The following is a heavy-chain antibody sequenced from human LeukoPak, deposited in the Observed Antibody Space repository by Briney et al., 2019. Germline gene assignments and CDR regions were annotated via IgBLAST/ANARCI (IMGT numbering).Heavy chain of an antibody. J-gene: IGHJ4*02. CDR2: IYYSGNT. V-gene: IGHV4-39*07. D-gene: IGHD3-9*01. CDR1: GVSISSSNSY. CDR3: ASSPHYDILTYFDY. Sequence: PSETLSLTCTVSGVSISSSNSYWGWIRQPPGKGLEWIGSIYYSGNTYYNASLKSQVSISIDTSKNQFSLKLSSVTAADTAVYFCASSPHYDILTYFDYWGQGTLVTVSS.